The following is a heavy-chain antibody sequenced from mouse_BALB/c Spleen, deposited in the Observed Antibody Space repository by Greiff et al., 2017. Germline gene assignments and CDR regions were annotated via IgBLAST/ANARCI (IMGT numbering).Heavy chain of an antibody. CDR2: ISTYYGNT. CDR1: GYTFTDYA. CDR3: AREEDLSYMDY. D-gene: IGHD1-1*01. V-gene: IGHV1-67*01. Sequence: QVQLQQSGPELVRPGVSVKISCKGSGYTFTDYAMHWVKQSHAKSLEWIGVISTYYGNTNYNQKFKGKATMTVDKSSSTAYMELARLTSEDSAIYYCAREEDLSYMDYWGQGTSVTVAS. J-gene: IGHJ4*01.